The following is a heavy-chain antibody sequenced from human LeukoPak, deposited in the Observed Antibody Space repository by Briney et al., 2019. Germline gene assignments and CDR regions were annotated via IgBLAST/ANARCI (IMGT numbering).Heavy chain of an antibody. CDR3: ARETTVTTYWFDP. J-gene: IGHJ5*02. D-gene: IGHD4-17*01. CDR2: IIPIFGTA. CDR1: GGTFSSYA. Sequence: SVKLSCTASGGTFSSYAISWVRQAPGQGLEWMGRIIPIFGTANYAQKFQGRVTITTNEPTSTAYMELSSLRSEDTAVYYCARETTVTTYWFDPWGQGTLVTVSS. V-gene: IGHV1-69*05.